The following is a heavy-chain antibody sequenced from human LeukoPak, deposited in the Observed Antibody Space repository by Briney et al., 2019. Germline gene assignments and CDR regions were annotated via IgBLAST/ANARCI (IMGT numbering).Heavy chain of an antibody. D-gene: IGHD3-3*01. CDR2: IYCSGST. V-gene: IGHV4-39*07. J-gene: IGHJ4*02. CDR1: GGSISSSSYY. CDR3: ARIRSPLGYFDY. Sequence: SETLSLTCTVSGGSISSSSYYWGWIRQPPGKGLEWIGSIYCSGSTYYNPSLKSRVTISVDTSKNQFSLKLSSVAAADTAVYYCARIRSPLGYFDYWGQGTLVTVSS.